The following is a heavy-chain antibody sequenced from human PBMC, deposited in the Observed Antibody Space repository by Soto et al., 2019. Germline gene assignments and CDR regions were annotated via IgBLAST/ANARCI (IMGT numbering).Heavy chain of an antibody. CDR1: GFTFSSYG. Sequence: GGSLRLSCAASGFTFSSYGMHWVRQAPGKGLEWVAVIWYDGSNKYYADSVKGRFTISRDNSKNTLYLQMNSLRAEDTAVYYCAREKIVVVVAATFHYYGMDVWGQGTTVTVSS. D-gene: IGHD2-15*01. CDR3: AREKIVVVVAATFHYYGMDV. V-gene: IGHV3-33*01. CDR2: IWYDGSNK. J-gene: IGHJ6*02.